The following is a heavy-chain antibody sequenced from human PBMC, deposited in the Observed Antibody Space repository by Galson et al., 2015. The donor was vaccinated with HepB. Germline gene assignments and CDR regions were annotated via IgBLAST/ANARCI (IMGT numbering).Heavy chain of an antibody. D-gene: IGHD5-12*01. CDR2: MSSSTNYI. V-gene: IGHV3-21*01. Sequence: SLRLSCAASGSILSSYSMNWVRQAPGKGLEWVSSMSSSTNYIYYADSVKGRFTVSIDNAKNSLFLQMNSLRAEDTAVYYCVRDLQEPYSGLYRGWFDAWGQGTLVTVSS. J-gene: IGHJ5*02. CDR1: GSILSSYS. CDR3: VRDLQEPYSGLYRGWFDA.